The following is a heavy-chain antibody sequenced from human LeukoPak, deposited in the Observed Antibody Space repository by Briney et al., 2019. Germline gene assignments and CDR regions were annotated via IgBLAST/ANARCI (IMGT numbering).Heavy chain of an antibody. Sequence: PSETLSLTCAVYGGSFSGYYWSWIRQPPGKGLEWIGEINHSGSTNYNPSLKSRVTISVDTSKNQFSLKLSSVTAADTAVYYCARLLTGTTAYFDYWGQGTLVTVSS. J-gene: IGHJ4*02. V-gene: IGHV4-34*01. CDR1: GGSFSGYY. CDR3: ARLLTGTTAYFDY. CDR2: INHSGST. D-gene: IGHD1-20*01.